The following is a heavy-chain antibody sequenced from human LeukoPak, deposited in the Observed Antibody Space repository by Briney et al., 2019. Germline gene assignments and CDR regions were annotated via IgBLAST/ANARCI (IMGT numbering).Heavy chain of an antibody. V-gene: IGHV3-21*01. CDR3: ARESGSYYPPDY. J-gene: IGHJ4*02. CDR2: IGSTSTDI. Sequence: GGSLRLSCAASGFSFSNFNMNWVRLAPGKGLEWVSSIGSTSTDIYYADSVKGRFTISRDNAKNSVYLQMNSLRDEDTAVYYCARESGSYYPPDYWGQGTLVTVSS. CDR1: GFSFSNFN. D-gene: IGHD1-26*01.